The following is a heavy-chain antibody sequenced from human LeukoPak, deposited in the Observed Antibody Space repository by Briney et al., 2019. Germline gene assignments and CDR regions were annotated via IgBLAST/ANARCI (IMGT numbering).Heavy chain of an antibody. Sequence: KPSETLSLTCTVSGGSISSFYWSWIRQSPGKGLEWIGYVFYRGSTSYNPSLKSRVTISLDRSKTQFSLKLNSVTAADTALYYCARGIGPLTTVTSTPYFYGMDVWGQGTTVTVSS. D-gene: IGHD4-17*01. J-gene: IGHJ6*02. CDR3: ARGIGPLTTVTSTPYFYGMDV. CDR1: GGSISSFY. V-gene: IGHV4-59*01. CDR2: VFYRGST.